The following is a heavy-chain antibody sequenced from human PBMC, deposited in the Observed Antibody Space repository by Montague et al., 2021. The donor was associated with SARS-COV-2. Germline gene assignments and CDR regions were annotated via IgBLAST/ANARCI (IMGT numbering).Heavy chain of an antibody. V-gene: IGHV3-11*01. Sequence: SLRLSCAASGFSFSDYYMNWIRQAPGKGLEWVSYITTTGSTIYYADSVKGRFTISRDNTKDSLFLHMNSLRVEDTAVYYCARADPSSGSRTTFEFWGQGTLVTVSS. CDR1: GFSFSDYY. J-gene: IGHJ4*02. CDR3: ARADPSSGSRTTFEF. CDR2: ITTTGSTI. D-gene: IGHD3-22*01.